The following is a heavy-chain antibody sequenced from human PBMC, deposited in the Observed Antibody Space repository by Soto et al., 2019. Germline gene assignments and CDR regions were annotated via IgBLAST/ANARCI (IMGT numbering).Heavy chain of an antibody. CDR3: VRVSNRRPPYSFDS. CDR1: GGSISNYY. D-gene: IGHD2-15*01. CDR2: FYYTGIT. V-gene: IGHV4-59*12. J-gene: IGHJ5*01. Sequence: PSETLSLTCTVSGGSISNYYWSWIRQPPGKGLEWIGYFYYTGITNYNPSLKSRISISVDTSKNQFFLKLSSVTAADTAVYYCVRVSNRRPPYSFDSRCPGTLVTLSS.